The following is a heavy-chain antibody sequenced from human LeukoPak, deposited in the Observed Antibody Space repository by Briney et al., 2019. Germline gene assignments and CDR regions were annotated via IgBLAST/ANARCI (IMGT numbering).Heavy chain of an antibody. CDR3: SYDYVWGTYRRPGDY. V-gene: IGHV4-34*01. D-gene: IGHD3-16*02. CDR2: INHSGST. J-gene: IGHJ4*02. CDR1: GGSISSYY. Sequence: SETLSLTCTVSGGSISSYYWSWIRQPPGKGLEWIGEINHSGSTNYNPSLKSRVTISVDTSKNQFSLKLSSVTAADTAVYYCSYDYVWGTYRRPGDYWGQGTLVTVSS.